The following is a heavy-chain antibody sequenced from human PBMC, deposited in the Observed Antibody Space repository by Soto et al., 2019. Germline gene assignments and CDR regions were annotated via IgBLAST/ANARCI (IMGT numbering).Heavy chain of an antibody. Sequence: QVQLEQSGAEVKKPGSSVKVSCKASGVTVNSYALIWVRQAPGQGLEWMGSIIPHFGTANSAQKFRDRVTITADKSTSTAYMELTSLRSEDSAVYYCAGFGYSKGYAYWGQGTLVTVSS. CDR1: GVTVNSYA. J-gene: IGHJ4*02. CDR3: AGFGYSKGYAY. V-gene: IGHV1-69*06. D-gene: IGHD5-18*01. CDR2: IIPHFGTA.